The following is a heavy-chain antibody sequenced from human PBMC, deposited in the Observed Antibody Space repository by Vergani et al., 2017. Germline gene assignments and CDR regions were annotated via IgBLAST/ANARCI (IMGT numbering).Heavy chain of an antibody. CDR1: GFTFSSYW. CDR2: IKQDGSEK. J-gene: IGHJ5*02. V-gene: IGHV3-7*01. Sequence: EVQLVESGGGLVKPGGSLRLSCAASGFTFSSYWMSWVRQAPGKGLEWVANIKQDGSEKYYVDSVKGRFTISRDNAKNSLYLQMNSLRAEDTAVYYCARREGSSWYWGWFDPWGQGTLVTVSS. D-gene: IGHD6-13*01. CDR3: ARREGSSWYWGWFDP.